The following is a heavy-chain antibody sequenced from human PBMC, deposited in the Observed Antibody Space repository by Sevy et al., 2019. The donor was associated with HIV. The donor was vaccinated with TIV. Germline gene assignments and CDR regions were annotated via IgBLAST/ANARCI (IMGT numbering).Heavy chain of an antibody. CDR1: GGSISSSNW. CDR2: IYHSGST. J-gene: IGHJ6*02. Sequence: SETLSLTCVVSGGSISSSNWWSWVRQPPGKGLEWIGEIYHSGSTNYNPSLESRVSISIDKSKNHFSLKVNSVTAADTAVYYRARDDSALYSYGLDLWGQWTTVTVSS. D-gene: IGHD2-21*01. V-gene: IGHV4-4*02. CDR3: ARDDSALYSYGLDL.